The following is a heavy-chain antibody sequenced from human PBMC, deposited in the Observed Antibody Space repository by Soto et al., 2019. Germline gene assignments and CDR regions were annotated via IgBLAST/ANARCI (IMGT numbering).Heavy chain of an antibody. D-gene: IGHD3-9*01. J-gene: IGHJ4*02. CDR1: GGSFSGFY. CDR3: ARGADISCDY. Sequence: PSETLSLTCAVYGGSFSGFYWSCFRQSPGKGLEWIGEINHSGDTNYNPSLKSRVTISVDTSKNQFSLKVSSVTAADTAVYYCARGADISCDYWGQGTLVTVSS. V-gene: IGHV4-34*01. CDR2: INHSGDT.